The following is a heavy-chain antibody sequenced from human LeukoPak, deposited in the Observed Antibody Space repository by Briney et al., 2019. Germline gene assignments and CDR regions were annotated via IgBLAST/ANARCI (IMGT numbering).Heavy chain of an antibody. J-gene: IGHJ5*02. CDR3: ARATTFGVVTVGFDP. D-gene: IGHD3-3*01. CDR2: ISAYNGNT. V-gene: IGHV1-18*01. Sequence: ASVKVSCKASGYTFTSYGISWVRQAPGQGLEWMGWISAYNGNTSYAQKLQGRVTMTTDTSTSTAYMELRSLRSDDTAVYYCARATTFGVVTVGFDPWGQGTLVTVSS. CDR1: GYTFTSYG.